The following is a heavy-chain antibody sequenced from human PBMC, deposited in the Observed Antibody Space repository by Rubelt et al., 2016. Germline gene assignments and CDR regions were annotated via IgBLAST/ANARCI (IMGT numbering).Heavy chain of an antibody. Sequence: QVQLQESGPGLVKPSQTLSLTCTVSGGSISSGDYYWSWIRQHPGKGLEWIGYIYYSGSTYYNPSHKMRVTISEDTSKNSFSLKLSSVTAADTAVYYCARDRFSSGWRRFDYWGQGTLVTVSS. CDR2: IYYSGST. CDR3: ARDRFSSGWRRFDY. CDR1: GGSISSGDYY. J-gene: IGHJ4*02. D-gene: IGHD6-19*01. V-gene: IGHV4-31*03.